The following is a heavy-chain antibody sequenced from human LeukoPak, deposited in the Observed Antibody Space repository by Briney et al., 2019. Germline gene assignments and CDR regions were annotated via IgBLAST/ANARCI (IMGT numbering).Heavy chain of an antibody. J-gene: IGHJ4*02. CDR3: ARNGGVDTAMGPFDY. D-gene: IGHD5-18*01. V-gene: IGHV3-53*01. CDR1: GFTVSSNY. CDR2: IYSGGST. Sequence: GGSLRLSCAASGFTVSSNYMSWVRQAPGKGLEWVSVIYSGGSTHYADSVKGRFTISRDNSKNTLYLQMNSLRAEDTAVYYCARNGGVDTAMGPFDYWGQGTLVTVSS.